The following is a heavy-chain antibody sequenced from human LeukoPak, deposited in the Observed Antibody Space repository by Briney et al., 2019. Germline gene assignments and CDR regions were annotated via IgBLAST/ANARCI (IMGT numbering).Heavy chain of an antibody. V-gene: IGHV4-39*07. CDR2: IYYSGNT. J-gene: IGHJ4*02. D-gene: IGHD2/OR15-2a*01. CDR1: GGSISSSSYY. Sequence: PSETLSLTCTVSGGSISSSSYYWGWIRQPPGKGLEWIGSIYYSGNTDYNPSLKSRVTISIDKSKNQFSLNLSSVTAADTAVYYCARVRVTPNIAIDYWGQGTLVTVSS. CDR3: ARVRVTPNIAIDY.